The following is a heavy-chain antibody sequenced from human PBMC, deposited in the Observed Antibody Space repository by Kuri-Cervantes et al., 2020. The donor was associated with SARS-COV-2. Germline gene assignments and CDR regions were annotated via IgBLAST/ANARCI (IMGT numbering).Heavy chain of an antibody. V-gene: IGHV4-28*01. J-gene: IGHJ5*02. D-gene: IGHD5-18*01. CDR2: IYYDGTT. Sequence: LRLSCAVSGYSISSGYYWGWIRQPPGKGLEWIGYIYYDGTTYYNPSLKSRVTISVDTSKNEFSLNLSSVTAVDTAVYCCARKESTAMTPFDPWGQGTLVTVSS. CDR3: ARKESTAMTPFDP. CDR1: GYSISSGYY.